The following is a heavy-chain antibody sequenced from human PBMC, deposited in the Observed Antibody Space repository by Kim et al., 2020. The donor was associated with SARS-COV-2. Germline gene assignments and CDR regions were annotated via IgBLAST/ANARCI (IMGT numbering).Heavy chain of an antibody. D-gene: IGHD6-19*01. Sequence: GGSLRLSCAASGFTFSSYSMNWVRQAPGKGLEWVSSISSSSSYIYYADSVKGRFTISRDNAKNSLYLQMNSLRAEDTAVYYCAREVAAVAGTRYFDLWGRGTLVTVSS. CDR2: ISSSSSYI. CDR3: AREVAAVAGTRYFDL. CDR1: GFTFSSYS. V-gene: IGHV3-21*01. J-gene: IGHJ2*01.